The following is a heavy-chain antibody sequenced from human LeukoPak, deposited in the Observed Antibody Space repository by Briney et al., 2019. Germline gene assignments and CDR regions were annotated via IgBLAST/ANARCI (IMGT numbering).Heavy chain of an antibody. J-gene: IGHJ6*02. CDR1: GFTFRSYE. CDR2: ISNSGDKI. CDR3: ARRLPYYGMDV. V-gene: IGHV3-48*03. D-gene: IGHD2-21*01. Sequence: HPGGSLRLSCAASGFTFRSYEMIWVRQAPGKGLEWISYISNSGDKIYYADSVKGRFTISRDNAKNSLYLQMNSLRAEDTAVYYCARRLPYYGMDVWGQGTTVTVSS.